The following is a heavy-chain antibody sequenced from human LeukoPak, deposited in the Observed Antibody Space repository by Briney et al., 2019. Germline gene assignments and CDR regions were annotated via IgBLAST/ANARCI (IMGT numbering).Heavy chain of an antibody. Sequence: ASVKVSCKASGYTFTSYGISWVRQAPGQGLEWMGWISAYNGNTNYAQKLQGRVTMTTDTSTSTAYMELSSLRSEDTAVYYCARDRREFGGVIGRLGDIWGQGTMVTVSS. V-gene: IGHV1-18*01. D-gene: IGHD3-16*02. J-gene: IGHJ3*02. CDR2: ISAYNGNT. CDR1: GYTFTSYG. CDR3: ARDRREFGGVIGRLGDI.